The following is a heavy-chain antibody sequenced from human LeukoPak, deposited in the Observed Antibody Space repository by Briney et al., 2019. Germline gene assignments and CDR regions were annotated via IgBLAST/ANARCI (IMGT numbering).Heavy chain of an antibody. V-gene: IGHV4-34*01. CDR3: ATLRGAVGFEY. J-gene: IGHJ4*02. D-gene: IGHD3-10*01. CDR2: IHHSGST. CDR1: GGSFISGYY. Sequence: SETLSLTCAVYGGSFISGYYWTFIRQTPGKGLEWIGEIHHSGSTNYNPNYNPSLKSRVTISLDTSKNQVSLKLNSVTAADTAMYYCATLRGAVGFEYWGQGTLVTVSS.